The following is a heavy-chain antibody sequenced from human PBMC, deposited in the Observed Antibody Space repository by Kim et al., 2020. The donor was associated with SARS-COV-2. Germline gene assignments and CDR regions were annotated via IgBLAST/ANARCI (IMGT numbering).Heavy chain of an antibody. CDR3: AAGYSSGWYGY. CDR2: T. J-gene: IGHJ4*02. D-gene: IGHD6-19*01. V-gene: IGHV3-53*01. Sequence: TSYADAVKGRFTISRDNSKNTLYLQMNSLRAEDTAVYYCAAGYSSGWYGYWGQGTLVTVSS.